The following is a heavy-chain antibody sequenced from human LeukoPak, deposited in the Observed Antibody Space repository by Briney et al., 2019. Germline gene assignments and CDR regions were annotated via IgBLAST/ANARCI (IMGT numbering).Heavy chain of an antibody. CDR2: ISWNSGSI. CDR1: GFTFDDYA. J-gene: IGHJ3*02. CDR3: AKDSGWFDAFDI. V-gene: IGHV3-9*03. D-gene: IGHD6-19*01. Sequence: GGSLRLSCAASGFTFDDYAMHWLRQAPGKGLEWVSGISWNSGSIGYADSVKGRFTISRDNAKNSLYLQMNSVRAEDMALYYCAKDSGWFDAFDIWGQGTMVTVSS.